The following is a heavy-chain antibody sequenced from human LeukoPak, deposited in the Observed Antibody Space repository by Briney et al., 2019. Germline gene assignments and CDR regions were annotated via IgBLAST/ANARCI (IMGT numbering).Heavy chain of an antibody. D-gene: IGHD6-6*01. J-gene: IGHJ6*03. V-gene: IGHV3-74*01. CDR2: INSDGSRT. CDR3: ARDGAGSSLYMDV. CDR1: GFTFSSYW. Sequence: GGSLRLSCAASGFTFSSYWMQWVRHAAGGGLVWVSRINSDGSRTSYADSVKGRFTISRDNAKNTLYLQMNSLRAEDTAVYYCARDGAGSSLYMDVWGKGTTVTVSS.